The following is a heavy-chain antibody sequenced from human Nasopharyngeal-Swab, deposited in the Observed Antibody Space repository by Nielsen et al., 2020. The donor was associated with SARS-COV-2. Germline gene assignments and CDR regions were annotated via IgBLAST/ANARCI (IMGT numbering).Heavy chain of an antibody. V-gene: IGHV1-69*13. CDR2: IIPIFGTA. Sequence: SVKVSCKASGGTFSSYAISWVRQAPGQGLEWMGGIIPIFGTANYAQKFQGRVTITADESTSTAYMELSSLRSEDTAVYYCARLMGPSYYYYYYMDVWGKGTPVTVSS. D-gene: IGHD3-16*01. J-gene: IGHJ6*03. CDR1: GGTFSSYA. CDR3: ARLMGPSYYYYYYMDV.